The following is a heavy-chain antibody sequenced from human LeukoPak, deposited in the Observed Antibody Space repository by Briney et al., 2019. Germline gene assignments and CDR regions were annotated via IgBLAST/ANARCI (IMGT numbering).Heavy chain of an antibody. D-gene: IGHD5-24*01. CDR1: GGSISSYY. CDR2: IYYIGST. CDR3: ARALRDGYNWVFDY. J-gene: IGHJ4*02. Sequence: SETLSLTCTVSGGSISSYYWSWIRQPPGKGLEWIGYIYYIGSTNYNPSLKSRVTISVDTSKNQFSLKLSSVTAADTAVYYCARALRDGYNWVFDYWGQGTLVTVSS. V-gene: IGHV4-59*01.